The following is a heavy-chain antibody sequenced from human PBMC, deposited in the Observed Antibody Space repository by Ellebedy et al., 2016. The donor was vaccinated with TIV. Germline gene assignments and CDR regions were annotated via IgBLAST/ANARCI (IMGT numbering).Heavy chain of an antibody. CDR3: ARADETVVTPENWFDP. CDR1: GGSFSGYY. CDR2: INHSGST. Sequence: SETLSLTCAVYGGSFSGYYWSWIRQPPGKGLEWIGEINHSGSTNYNPSLKSRVTISVDTSKNQFSLKLSSVTAADTAVYYCARADETVVTPENWFDPWGQGTLVTVSS. D-gene: IGHD4-23*01. V-gene: IGHV4-34*01. J-gene: IGHJ5*02.